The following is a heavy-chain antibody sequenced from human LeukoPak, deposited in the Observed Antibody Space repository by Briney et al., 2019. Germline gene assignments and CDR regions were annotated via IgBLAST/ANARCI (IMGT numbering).Heavy chain of an antibody. CDR1: GGSISSGSYY. V-gene: IGHV4-61*02. D-gene: IGHD5-24*01. CDR3: ARESRDGYNFYYYMDV. J-gene: IGHJ6*03. Sequence: SETLSLTCTVSGGSISSGSYYWSWIRQPAGKGLEWIARIYTSGSTNYNPSLKTRVTISVDTSKNPFSLNLSSVTAADTAVYYCARESRDGYNFYYYMDVWGKGTTVTVSS. CDR2: IYTSGST.